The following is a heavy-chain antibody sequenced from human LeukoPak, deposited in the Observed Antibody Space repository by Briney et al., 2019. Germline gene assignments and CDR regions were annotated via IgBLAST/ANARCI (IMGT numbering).Heavy chain of an antibody. CDR1: GYTFTAYY. V-gene: IGHV1-2*02. CDR3: ASYPRYXSTXXXXY. J-gene: IGHJ4*01. D-gene: IGHD2-15*01. Sequence: ASVKVSCKASGYTFTAYYLHWVRQAPGQRLEWMGWINPNTGDTESAQNFQGRVTMTRDTTISTAYLELTRLTSDDTAVYYCASYPRYXSTXXXXYWGXGXXXT. CDR2: INPNTGDT.